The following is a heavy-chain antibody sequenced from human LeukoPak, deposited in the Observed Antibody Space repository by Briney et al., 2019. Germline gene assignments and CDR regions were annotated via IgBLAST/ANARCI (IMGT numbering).Heavy chain of an antibody. J-gene: IGHJ4*02. CDR2: IWYDGSNK. CDR1: GFTFSSYG. D-gene: IGHD3-10*01. Sequence: GGSLRLSCAASGFTFSSYGMQWVSQAPAKGLGWEAVIWYDGSNKYYADSVKGRFTISRDNSKNTLYLQMNSLRAEDTAVYYCARDKWVVRGVIGYWGQGTLVTVSS. V-gene: IGHV3-33*08. CDR3: ARDKWVVRGVIGY.